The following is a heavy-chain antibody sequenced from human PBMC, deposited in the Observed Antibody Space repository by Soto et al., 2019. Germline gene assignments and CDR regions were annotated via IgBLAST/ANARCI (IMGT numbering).Heavy chain of an antibody. CDR1: GFTFSNYA. V-gene: IGHV3-23*01. Sequence: EVQLLESGGGLIQPGGSLRLSCAVSGFTFSNYAMSWVRQAPGKGLEWVSTISVGGSAFYADSVKGRFTISRDNSKNTLFLQMNSPRAEDTALYHCAKRAPDTYYFDYWGQGTLVTVS. J-gene: IGHJ4*02. D-gene: IGHD2-2*02. CDR2: ISVGGSA. CDR3: AKRAPDTYYFDY.